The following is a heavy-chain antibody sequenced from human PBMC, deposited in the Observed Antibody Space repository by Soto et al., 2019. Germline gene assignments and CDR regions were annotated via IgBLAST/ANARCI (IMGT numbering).Heavy chain of an antibody. CDR3: AKVVNSGSYYYFDY. V-gene: IGHV3-23*01. Sequence: GGSLRLSCAASGFTFSSYAMSWVRQAPGKGLEWVSAIHSSGGSTYYADSVKGRFTISRDNSENTLYLQMNSLRAEDTAVYYCAKVVNSGSYYYFDYWGQGTLVTVSS. CDR2: IHSSGGST. J-gene: IGHJ4*02. D-gene: IGHD1-26*01. CDR1: GFTFSSYA.